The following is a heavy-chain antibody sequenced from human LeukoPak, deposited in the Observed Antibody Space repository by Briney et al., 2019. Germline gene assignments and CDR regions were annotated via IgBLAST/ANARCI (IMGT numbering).Heavy chain of an antibody. J-gene: IGHJ5*02. CDR2: ISAYNGNT. Sequence: ASVKVSCKASGYTFTSYGISWVRQAPGQGLEWMGWISAYNGNTNYAQKLQGRVTMTTDTSTSTAYMELRSLRSDDTAVYYCARDQGGWVSGWFDPWGQGTLVTVSS. V-gene: IGHV1-18*01. CDR1: GYTFTSYG. D-gene: IGHD6-13*01. CDR3: ARDQGGWVSGWFDP.